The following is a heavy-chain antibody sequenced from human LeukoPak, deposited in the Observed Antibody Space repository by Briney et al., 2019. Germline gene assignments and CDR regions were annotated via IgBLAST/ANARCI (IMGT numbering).Heavy chain of an antibody. J-gene: IGHJ3*02. CDR3: ARDLLDYYDSSGPLPFDI. Sequence: SQTLSLTCAISGDSVSSNSAAWNWIRQSPSRGLEWLGRTYYRSKWYNDYAVSVKSRITINPDTSKNQFSLQLNSVTPEDTAVYYCARDLLDYYDSSGPLPFDIWGQGTMVTVSS. CDR2: TYYRSKWYN. D-gene: IGHD3-22*01. V-gene: IGHV6-1*01. CDR1: GDSVSSNSAA.